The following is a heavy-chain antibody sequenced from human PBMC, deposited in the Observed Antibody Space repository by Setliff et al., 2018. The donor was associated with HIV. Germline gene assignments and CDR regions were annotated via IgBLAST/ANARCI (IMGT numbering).Heavy chain of an antibody. D-gene: IGHD3-22*01. CDR3: VRDLVYYYDNSGSFYVAEYFQH. J-gene: IGHJ1*01. Sequence: PGGSLRLSCIASGFSLSTYSMSWVRQAPGKGLEWISYISSDSRTTYYADSVKGRFTISRDDAKTSLYLQMNSLRAEDTAVYYCVRDLVYYYDNSGSFYVAEYFQHWGQGTLVTVSS. V-gene: IGHV3-48*01. CDR1: GFSLSTYS. CDR2: ISSDSRTT.